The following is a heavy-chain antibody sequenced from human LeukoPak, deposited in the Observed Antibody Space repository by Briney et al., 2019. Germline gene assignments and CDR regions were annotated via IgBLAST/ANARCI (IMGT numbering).Heavy chain of an antibody. CDR1: GYTFTSYD. D-gene: IGHD3-10*01. CDR3: VRVRGSIDY. J-gene: IGHJ4*02. CDR2: LNPNSGYT. V-gene: IGHV1-8*01. Sequence: GASVKVSCKASGYTFTSYDINWVRQATGRGLEWLGWLNPNSGYTGYAQRFQGRLTMTRDTSMSTVYMELSSLTSEDTAVYYCVRVRGSIDYWGQGTLVTVSS.